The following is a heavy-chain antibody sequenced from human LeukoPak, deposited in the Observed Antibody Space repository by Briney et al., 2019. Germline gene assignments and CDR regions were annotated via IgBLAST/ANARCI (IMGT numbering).Heavy chain of an antibody. J-gene: IGHJ6*04. CDR2: ISSSSSYI. CDR1: GFSLSSYA. V-gene: IGHV3-21*01. Sequence: GGSLRLSCAASGFSLSSYAMNRVRQAPGKGLEWVSSISSSSSYIYYADSVKGRFTISRDNAKNSLFLQMNSLRAEDTAVYYCAELGITMIGGVWGKGTTVTISS. CDR3: AELGITMIGGV. D-gene: IGHD3-10*02.